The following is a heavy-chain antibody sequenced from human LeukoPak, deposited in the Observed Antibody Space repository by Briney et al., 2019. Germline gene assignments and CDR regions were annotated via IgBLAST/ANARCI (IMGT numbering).Heavy chain of an antibody. D-gene: IGHD3-10*01. Sequence: GGSLRLSCAASGFTFSRFGMHWVRQAPGKGLEWVAFIRYDGTNKYSADSVKGRFTISRDNSKNTLYLQMNSLRAEDTAVYYCANYYNSGPQGDYWGQGTLVTVSS. CDR1: GFTFSRFG. CDR3: ANYYNSGPQGDY. CDR2: IRYDGTNK. V-gene: IGHV3-30*02. J-gene: IGHJ4*02.